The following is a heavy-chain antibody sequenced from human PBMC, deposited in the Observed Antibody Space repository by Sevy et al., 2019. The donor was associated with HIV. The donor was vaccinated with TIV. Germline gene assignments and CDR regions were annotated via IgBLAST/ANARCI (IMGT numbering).Heavy chain of an antibody. CDR2: ISGSGGST. Sequence: GGSLRLSCAGAGFTFSRYPMSWVRQAPGKGLEWVSAISGSGGSTYYADSVKGRFTISRDNSKNTLYLQMNSLRAEDTAVYYCAKDQQRYYYDSSGTSDLFDYWGQGTLVTVSS. V-gene: IGHV3-23*01. CDR1: GFTFSRYP. CDR3: AKDQQRYYYDSSGTSDLFDY. J-gene: IGHJ4*02. D-gene: IGHD3-22*01.